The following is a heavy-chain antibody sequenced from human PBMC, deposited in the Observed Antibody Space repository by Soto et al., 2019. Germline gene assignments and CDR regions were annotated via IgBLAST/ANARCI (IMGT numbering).Heavy chain of an antibody. Sequence: SETLSLTCAVYGGSFSGYYWSWIHQPPGKGLEWIGEINHSGSTNYNPSLKSRVTISVDTSKNQFSLKLSSVTAADTAVYYCARANYYGSGSYYNWRNYYYYGMDVWGQGTTVTVSS. V-gene: IGHV4-34*01. CDR3: ARANYYGSGSYYNWRNYYYYGMDV. CDR1: GGSFSGYY. CDR2: INHSGST. D-gene: IGHD3-10*01. J-gene: IGHJ6*02.